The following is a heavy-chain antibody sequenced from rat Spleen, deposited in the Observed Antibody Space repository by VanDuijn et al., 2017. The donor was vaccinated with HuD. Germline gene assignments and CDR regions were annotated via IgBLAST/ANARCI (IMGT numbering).Heavy chain of an antibody. D-gene: IGHD1-2*01. CDR1: GFTFSNYY. Sequence: EVQLVETGGGLVQPGRSLRLSCAASGFTFSNYYMAWVRQAPTKGLAWVASISTGGGNTYYRDSVKGRFTISRDNAKSTLYLQMDSLRSEDTATYYCAKEGHYYYSSYIYVDYFDYWGQGVMVTVSS. CDR3: AKEGHYYYSSYIYVDYFDY. J-gene: IGHJ2*01. V-gene: IGHV5-25*01. CDR2: ISTGGGNT.